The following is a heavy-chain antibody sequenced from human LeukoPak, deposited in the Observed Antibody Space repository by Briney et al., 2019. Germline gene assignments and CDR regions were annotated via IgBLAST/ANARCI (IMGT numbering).Heavy chain of an antibody. V-gene: IGHV3-23*01. CDR3: AKDASRVGATPWFDP. CDR2: ISGSGGST. J-gene: IGHJ5*02. CDR1: GFTFSSYA. Sequence: GGSLRLSCAASGFTFSSYAMSWVRQAPGKGLEWVSAISGSGGSTYYADSVKGRFTISRDNSKNTLYPQMNSLRAEDTAVYYCAKDASRVGATPWFDPWGQGTLVTVSS. D-gene: IGHD1-26*01.